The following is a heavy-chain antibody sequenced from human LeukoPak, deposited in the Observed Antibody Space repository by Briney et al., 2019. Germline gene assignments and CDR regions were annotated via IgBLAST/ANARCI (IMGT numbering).Heavy chain of an antibody. V-gene: IGHV1-46*01. J-gene: IGHJ5*02. CDR3: TRDRRDGYNYVDL. CDR2: INPSGGST. D-gene: IGHD5-24*01. CDR1: GYTFTSYY. Sequence: ASVKVSCKASGYTFTSYYMHWVRQAPGQGLEWMGIINPSGGSTSYAQKFQGRVTMTRDTSKNQFSLKLSSVTAADTAVYYCTRDRRDGYNYVDLWGQGTLVTVSS.